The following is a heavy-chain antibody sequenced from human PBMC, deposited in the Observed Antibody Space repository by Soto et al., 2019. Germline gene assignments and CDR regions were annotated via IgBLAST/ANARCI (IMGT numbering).Heavy chain of an antibody. Sequence: QVQLQESGPGLVRPSQTLSLTCTVSGGSISSDHYHWTWIRQTPGKGLEWIGYIHYSGSVYYNPSLQNRVTMSGDTSKNLFSLKLSSVTAADTAVYFCVREDDGGDRDYYGLDVWGQGTTVTVSS. V-gene: IGHV4-30-4*01. J-gene: IGHJ6*02. D-gene: IGHD4-17*01. CDR1: GGSISSDHYH. CDR2: IHYSGSV. CDR3: VREDDGGDRDYYGLDV.